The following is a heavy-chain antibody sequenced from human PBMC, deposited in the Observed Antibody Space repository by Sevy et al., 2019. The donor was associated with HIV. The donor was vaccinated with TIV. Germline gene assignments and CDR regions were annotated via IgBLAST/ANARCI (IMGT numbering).Heavy chain of an antibody. D-gene: IGHD3-3*01. V-gene: IGHV3-23*01. J-gene: IGHJ4*02. CDR1: GFTFSSYA. CDR2: ISHSGDST. Sequence: GGSLRLSCTSSGFTFSSYAMNWVRQAPGKGLEWVSTISHSGDSTYYADSVKGRFTISRDNSENTLYLQMNSLRADDTALYYCAGRKVGDFWSGSIRGPWAGGPLFGYWGQGTLVTVSS. CDR3: AGRKVGDFWSGSIRGPWAGGPLFGY.